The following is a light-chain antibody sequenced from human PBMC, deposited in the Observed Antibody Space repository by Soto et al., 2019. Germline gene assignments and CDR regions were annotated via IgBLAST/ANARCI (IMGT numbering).Light chain of an antibody. Sequence: DIQMTQSPSTLSASVGDRVTITCRASQSISSWLAWNQQKPGKAPKLLVYDASSLESGVPSRFSGSGSGTEFTLTIGSLQPDDFATYYCQQHNTYPYTFGQGTKLEIK. CDR1: QSISSW. CDR2: DAS. V-gene: IGKV1-5*01. J-gene: IGKJ2*01. CDR3: QQHNTYPYT.